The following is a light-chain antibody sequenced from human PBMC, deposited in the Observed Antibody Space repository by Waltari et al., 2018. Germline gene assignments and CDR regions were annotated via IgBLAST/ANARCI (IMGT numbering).Light chain of an antibody. V-gene: IGKV1-5*03. CDR3: QQYDNYWT. CDR2: KAS. Sequence: DIQMTQSPSTLSASVGDRVTITCRASQSISNWLAWYQQKPGKAPKLLIYKASNLESGVPSRFSVRGSGTEFPLTISSLQPDDFATYYCQQYDNYWTFGQGTKVEIK. J-gene: IGKJ1*01. CDR1: QSISNW.